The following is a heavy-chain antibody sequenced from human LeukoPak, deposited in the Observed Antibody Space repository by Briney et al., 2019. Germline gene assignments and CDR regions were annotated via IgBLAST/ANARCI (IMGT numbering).Heavy chain of an antibody. CDR2: INHSGST. CDR3: ARVGIRYGYVDY. J-gene: IGHJ4*02. V-gene: IGHV4-34*01. CDR1: GGSFSGYY. Sequence: SETLSLTCAVYGGSFSGYYWSRIRQPPGKGLEWIGEINHSGSTNYNPSLKSRVTISVDTSKNQFSLKLSSVTAADTAVYYCARVGIRYGYVDYWGQGTLVTVSS. D-gene: IGHD5-18*01.